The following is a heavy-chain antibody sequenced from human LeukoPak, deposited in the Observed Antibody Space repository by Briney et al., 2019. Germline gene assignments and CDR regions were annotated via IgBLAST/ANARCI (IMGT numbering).Heavy chain of an antibody. J-gene: IGHJ4*02. Sequence: PGGSLRLSCAASGFTFSSYAINWVRQAPGKGLEWVAATSFDGSDRFYADSVKGRFTISRDNSKNTVYLQMNSLRPEDTAVYYCARDQGPYRAYNSFFEYWGQGTLVTVSS. V-gene: IGHV3-30*04. CDR2: TSFDGSDR. D-gene: IGHD5-24*01. CDR3: ARDQGPYRAYNSFFEY. CDR1: GFTFSSYA.